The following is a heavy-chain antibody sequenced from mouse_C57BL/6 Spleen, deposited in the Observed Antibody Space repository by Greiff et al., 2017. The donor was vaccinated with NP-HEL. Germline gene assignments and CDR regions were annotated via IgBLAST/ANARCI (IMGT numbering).Heavy chain of an antibody. V-gene: IGHV1-75*01. CDR2: IFPGSGST. J-gene: IGHJ1*03. D-gene: IGHD2-4*01. CDR3: ARGDYDYDWDIYD. Sequence: VKLQQSGPELVKPGASVKISCKASGYTFTDYYINWVKQRPGQGLEWIGWIFPGSGSTYYNELFKGKATLTVDKSSSTAYMLLGSLTSEDSAVNICARGDYDYDWDIYDWGTGTTVTVSS. CDR1: GYTFTDYY.